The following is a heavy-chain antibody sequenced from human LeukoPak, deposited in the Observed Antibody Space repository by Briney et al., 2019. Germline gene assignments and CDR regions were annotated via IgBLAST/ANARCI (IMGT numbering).Heavy chain of an antibody. CDR1: GFTFSSYN. CDR2: INSRSGYI. D-gene: IGHD3-16*01. Sequence: PGGSLRLSCAASGFTFSSYNMNWVRQAPGKGLEWVSSINSRSGYIYYADSLKGRFTISRDNAKNSLYLQMNSLRAEDTAVYYCARVLLVHDYYYGMDVWGQGTTVTVSS. V-gene: IGHV3-21*01. J-gene: IGHJ6*02. CDR3: ARVLLVHDYYYGMDV.